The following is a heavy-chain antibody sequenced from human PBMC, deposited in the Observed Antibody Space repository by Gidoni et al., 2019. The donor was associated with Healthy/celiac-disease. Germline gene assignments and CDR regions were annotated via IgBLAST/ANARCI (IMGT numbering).Heavy chain of an antibody. V-gene: IGHV3-15*01. CDR2: IKSKTDGGTT. CDR3: TTESTIFGVVIFYGMDV. Sequence: EVQLVESGGGLVKPGGSLRLSCAASGFTFSNTGMSWVRQAAGEGLEWVGRIKSKTDGGTTDYAAPLKGRFTISRDDSKNTLYLQMNSLKTEDTAVYYCTTESTIFGVVIFYGMDVWGQGTTVTVSS. CDR1: GFTFSNTG. J-gene: IGHJ6*02. D-gene: IGHD3-3*01.